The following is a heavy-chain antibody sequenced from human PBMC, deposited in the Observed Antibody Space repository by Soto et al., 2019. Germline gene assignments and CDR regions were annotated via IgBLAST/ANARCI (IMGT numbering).Heavy chain of an antibody. D-gene: IGHD1-20*01. CDR2: MSGSGASI. CDR1: QFTFNIDA. V-gene: IGHV3-23*01. J-gene: IGHJ6*02. CDR3: ARDNWNGAYYGLDV. Sequence: EVQLLESGGGLVQSGESLTLSCVASQFTFNIDAMTWVRQAPGKGLEWVSSMSGSGASIYYADSVKGRFTISRDKSKKTLYLQMNSLRVEDTAVYWCARDNWNGAYYGLDVWGQGTTVTVS.